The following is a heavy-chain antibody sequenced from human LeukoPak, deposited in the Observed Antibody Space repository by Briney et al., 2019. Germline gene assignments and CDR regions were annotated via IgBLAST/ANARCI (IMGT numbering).Heavy chain of an antibody. CDR3: AKDHVRDCFDY. CDR2: ISGSGGST. V-gene: IGHV3-23*01. Sequence: PGGSLRLSCAASGFTFSDYYMSWIRQAPGKGLEWVSAISGSGGSTYYADSVKGRFTISRDNSKNTLYLQMNSLRAEDTAVYYCAKDHVRDCFDYWGQGTLVTVSS. D-gene: IGHD5-24*01. J-gene: IGHJ4*02. CDR1: GFTFSDYY.